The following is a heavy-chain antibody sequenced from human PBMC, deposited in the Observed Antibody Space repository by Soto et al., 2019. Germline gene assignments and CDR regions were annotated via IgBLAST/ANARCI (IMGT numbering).Heavy chain of an antibody. J-gene: IGHJ5*02. D-gene: IGHD2-2*01. Sequence: QVQLVESGGGVVQPGRSLRLSCAASGFTFSSYGMKWVRQAPGKGLEWVAVISYDGSNKYYADSVKGRFTISRENSQNTLYLQLNSLGAQDTAVYYCAKASVPAAILSRFDPWGQGTLGTVSS. CDR2: ISYDGSNK. CDR1: GFTFSSYG. CDR3: AKASVPAAILSRFDP. V-gene: IGHV3-30*18.